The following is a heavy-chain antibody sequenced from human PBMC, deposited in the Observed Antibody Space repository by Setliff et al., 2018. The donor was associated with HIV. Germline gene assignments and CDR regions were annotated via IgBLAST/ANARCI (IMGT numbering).Heavy chain of an antibody. Sequence: GGSLRLSCAASGFTFSSYAMSWVRQAPGKGLEWVSAISGSGGSTYYADSVKGRFTISRDNSKNTLYLQMNSLRAEDTAVYYCANPETPMVRGVITVWGQGTLVTVSS. J-gene: IGHJ4*02. CDR3: ANPETPMVRGVITV. CDR1: GFTFSSYA. D-gene: IGHD3-10*01. CDR2: ISGSGGST. V-gene: IGHV3-23*01.